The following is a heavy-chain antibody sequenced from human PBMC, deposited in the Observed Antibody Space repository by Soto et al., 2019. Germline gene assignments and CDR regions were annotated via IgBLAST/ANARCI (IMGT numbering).Heavy chain of an antibody. CDR3: AKMSARIAYCSGGSCYAGAFDI. CDR2: ISYDGSNK. D-gene: IGHD2-15*01. J-gene: IGHJ3*02. Sequence: QVQLVESGGGVVQPGRSLRLSCAASGFTFSSYGMHWVRQAPGKGLEWVAVISYDGSNKYYADSVKGRFTISRDNSKNTLYLKMNSLRAEDTAVYYCAKMSARIAYCSGGSCYAGAFDIWGQGTMVTVSS. V-gene: IGHV3-30*18. CDR1: GFTFSSYG.